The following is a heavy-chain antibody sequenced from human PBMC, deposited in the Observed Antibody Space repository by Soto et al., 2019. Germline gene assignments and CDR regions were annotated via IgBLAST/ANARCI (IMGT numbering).Heavy chain of an antibody. V-gene: IGHV4-34*01. Sequence: QVLLQQWGAGLLKPSETLSLTCAVYGGSLSGNYWTWIRQPPGKGLEWIGNINHSGSTIYNPSLKSRVAISVGXSXNXXFLELSSVTAADTAVYYCARARADYYCSDNSYTGGFYYFALWGQGTLATVSS. D-gene: IGHD3-10*01. J-gene: IGHJ4*02. CDR2: INHSGST. CDR3: ARARADYYCSDNSYTGGFYYFAL. CDR1: GGSLSGNY.